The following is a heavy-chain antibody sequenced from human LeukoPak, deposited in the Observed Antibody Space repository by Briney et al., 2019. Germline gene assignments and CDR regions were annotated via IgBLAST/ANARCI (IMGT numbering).Heavy chain of an antibody. D-gene: IGHD2-15*01. Sequence: PGGSLRLSCAASGVTFRFYSMNWVPQAPGKGLEWGSYITNSNDTIYYTDSVKGRFSISRDNAKNSLYLQMNSLRDEDTPVYYCARGFKSRFCSGETCYGVDSYYYMDVWSKGSTVTV. CDR1: GVTFRFYS. V-gene: IGHV3-48*02. J-gene: IGHJ6*03. CDR2: ITNSNDTI. CDR3: ARGFKSRFCSGETCYGVDSYYYMDV.